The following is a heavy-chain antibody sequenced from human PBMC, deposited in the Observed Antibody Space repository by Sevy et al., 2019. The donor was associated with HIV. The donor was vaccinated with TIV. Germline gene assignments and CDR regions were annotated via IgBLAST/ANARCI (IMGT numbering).Heavy chain of an antibody. CDR3: ARAYSGSYPLYYYGMDV. J-gene: IGHJ6*02. CDR2: INHSGST. D-gene: IGHD1-26*01. Sequence: SETLSLTCAVYGGSFSGYYWSWIRQPPGKGLEWIGEINHSGSTNYNPSLKSRVTISVDTSKNQFSLKLSSVTAADTAVYYCARAYSGSYPLYYYGMDVWGQGTTVTVS. V-gene: IGHV4-34*01. CDR1: GGSFSGYY.